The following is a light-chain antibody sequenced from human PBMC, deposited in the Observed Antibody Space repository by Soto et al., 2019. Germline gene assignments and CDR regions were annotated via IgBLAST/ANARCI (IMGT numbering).Light chain of an antibody. CDR2: AVN. V-gene: IGLV2-8*01. CDR3: SSYAGGNNIMV. CDR1: SSDVGAYNY. Sequence: QSVLTQPPSASGSPGQSVTISCTGTSSDVGAYNYVSWYQQEPGKAPKLMIYAVNKRPSGVPDRFSGSKSGNTASLTVSGLRAADEDDYFCSSYAGGNNIMVFGGGTKLTVL. J-gene: IGLJ2*01.